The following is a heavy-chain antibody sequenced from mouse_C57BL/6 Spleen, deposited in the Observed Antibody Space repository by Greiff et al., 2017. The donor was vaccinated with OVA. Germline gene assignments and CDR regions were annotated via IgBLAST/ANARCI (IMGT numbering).Heavy chain of an antibody. CDR2: ISSGSSTI. CDR1: GFTFSDYG. Sequence: EVKLVESGGGLVKPGGSLKLSCAASGFTFSDYGMHWVRQAPEKGLAWVAYISSGSSTIYYADTVTGRFTISRDNAKNTLFLQMTSLRSEDTAMYYCARGEFDYWGQGTTLTVSS. CDR3: ARGEFDY. J-gene: IGHJ2*01. V-gene: IGHV5-17*01.